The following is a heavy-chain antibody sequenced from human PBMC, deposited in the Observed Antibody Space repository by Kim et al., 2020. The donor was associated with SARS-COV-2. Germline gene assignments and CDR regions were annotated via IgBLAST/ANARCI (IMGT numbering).Heavy chain of an antibody. Sequence: GGSLRLSCAASGFTFSTYGMHWVRQAPGKGLEWVAIIWSDGGKKYYADSVKGRFTISRDNSENTLFLQMDSLETQDTAVYYCATIVSGTWSHFDFWGQGTLVTVSS. CDR2: IWSDGGKK. CDR1: GFTFSTYG. D-gene: IGHD6-13*01. CDR3: ATIVSGTWSHFDF. J-gene: IGHJ4*02. V-gene: IGHV3-33*01.